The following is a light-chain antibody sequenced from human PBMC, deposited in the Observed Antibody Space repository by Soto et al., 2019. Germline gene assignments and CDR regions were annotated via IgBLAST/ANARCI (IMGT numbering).Light chain of an antibody. J-gene: IGKJ1*01. Sequence: EIVMTQSPATLSVSPGERATLSCRASQSVSSNVAWYQQKPGQAPRLLIYGASTMATGIPARFSGSGSGTEFTLTISSLQSEAFAVYYCQQYNNWPWTFGQGTKVDIK. CDR3: QQYNNWPWT. V-gene: IGKV3-15*01. CDR2: GAS. CDR1: QSVSSN.